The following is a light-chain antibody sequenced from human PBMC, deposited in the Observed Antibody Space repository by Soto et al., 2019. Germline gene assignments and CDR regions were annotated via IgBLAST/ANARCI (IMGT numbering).Light chain of an antibody. CDR2: KTS. CDR3: QEYNTDSRT. V-gene: IGKV1-5*03. J-gene: IGKJ1*01. Sequence: IQMTQSPSTLSASVGDTVTITCRASESIYSWLAWYKQIPGKAPQLLISKTSTLQGGVPSRFSGSGSGAEYTLTISSLQPNDFATYYCQEYNTDSRTFGQGTRVENK. CDR1: ESIYSW.